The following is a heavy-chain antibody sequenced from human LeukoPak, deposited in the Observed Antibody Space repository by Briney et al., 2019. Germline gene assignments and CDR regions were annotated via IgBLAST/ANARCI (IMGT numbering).Heavy chain of an antibody. CDR2: TSSDLNVK. CDR3: AREGYYGSGSPPSLYFDY. CDR1: GFTFSSYA. Sequence: GRSLRLSCAASGFTFSSYAMHWVRQAPGKGLEWVAVTSSDLNVKLHADSVKGRFTISRDNSRSTLYLQMNSLRPEDTAIYYCAREGYYGSGSPPSLYFDYWGQGTLVTVSS. D-gene: IGHD3-10*01. V-gene: IGHV3-30-3*01. J-gene: IGHJ4*02.